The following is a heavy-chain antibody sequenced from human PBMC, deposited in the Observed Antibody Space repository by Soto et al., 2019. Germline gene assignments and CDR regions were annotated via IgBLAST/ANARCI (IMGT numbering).Heavy chain of an antibody. Sequence: GGSLRLSCAASGFTFSDHYMDWVRQAPGKGLEWVGRTRNKANSYTTEYAASVKGRFTISRDDSKNSLYLQMNSLKTEDTAVYYCARGTVHYDNWFDPWGQGTLVTVSS. D-gene: IGHD3-16*01. J-gene: IGHJ5*02. CDR1: GFTFSDHY. CDR2: TRNKANSYTT. V-gene: IGHV3-72*01. CDR3: ARGTVHYDNWFDP.